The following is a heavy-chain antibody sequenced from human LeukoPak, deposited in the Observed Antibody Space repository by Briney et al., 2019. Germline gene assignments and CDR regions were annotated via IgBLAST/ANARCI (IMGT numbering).Heavy chain of an antibody. Sequence: PSQTLSLSCTVSGGSIKSGSYYWSWIRQHPGKGWEWFGYIYYSGTTYYNPSLKSRVTISVDTSKNQFSLKLSSVTAADTAVYYCARVHYYDSSGYSSVYYYDYWGQGTLVTVSS. J-gene: IGHJ4*02. CDR1: GGSIKSGSYY. CDR3: ARVHYYDSSGYSSVYYYDY. V-gene: IGHV4-31*02. CDR2: IYYSGTT. D-gene: IGHD3-22*01.